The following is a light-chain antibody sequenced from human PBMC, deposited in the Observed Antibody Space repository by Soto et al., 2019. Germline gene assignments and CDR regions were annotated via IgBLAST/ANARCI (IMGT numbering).Light chain of an antibody. J-gene: IGLJ2*01. V-gene: IGLV2-23*03. Sequence: QSALTQPASVSGSPGQSITISCTGTSSDVGNYNLVSCYQQFPGKAPKLIIYEGSRRPSGVSNRFSGSKSGNTASLTISGLQAEDEADYYCCSYAGSFTFDVFGGGTKLTVL. CDR2: EGS. CDR1: SSDVGNYNL. CDR3: CSYAGSFTFDV.